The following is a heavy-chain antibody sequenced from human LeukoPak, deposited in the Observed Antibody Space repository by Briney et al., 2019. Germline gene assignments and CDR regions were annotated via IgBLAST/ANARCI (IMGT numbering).Heavy chain of an antibody. CDR2: IYASGSA. D-gene: IGHD1-7*01. Sequence: SETLSLTCTVSGGSISTYYWSWIRQPAGKGLEWIGRIYASGSANYNPSLKSRVTISLDRSKNQFSLNLTSMTAADTAGYYCARGLMGTTGEQNWFDPWGQGTLVTVSS. CDR1: GGSISTYY. J-gene: IGHJ5*02. V-gene: IGHV4-4*07. CDR3: ARGLMGTTGEQNWFDP.